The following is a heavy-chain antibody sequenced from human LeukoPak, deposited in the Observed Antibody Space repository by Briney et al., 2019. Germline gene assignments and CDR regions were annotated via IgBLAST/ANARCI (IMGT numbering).Heavy chain of an antibody. CDR1: GFTFSSYG. J-gene: IGHJ4*02. V-gene: IGHV3-30*02. D-gene: IGHD2-2*01. CDR2: IRYDGSNK. Sequence: GGSLRLSCAASGFTFSSYGMHWVRQAPGKGLEWVAFIRYDGSNKYYADSVKGRFTISRDNSKNTLYLQMNSLRAEDTAVYYCAKDEASDYCSSTSCYGLFDYWGQGTLVTVSS. CDR3: AKDEASDYCSSTSCYGLFDY.